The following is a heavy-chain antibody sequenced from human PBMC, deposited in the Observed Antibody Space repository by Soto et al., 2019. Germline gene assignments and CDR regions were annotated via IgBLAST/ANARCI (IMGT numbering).Heavy chain of an antibody. CDR3: ARRVFYGAFDV. CDR1: GFPFDNYD. CDR2: ISRNSDTI. Sequence: EVQLVESGGGLVQPGRSLRLSCAASGFPFDNYDMHWVRQAPGRGLEWVSGISRNSDTIGYADSVKGRFTISRDNAKNSLYLQMNSLRAEDTALYYCARRVFYGAFDVWGQGTMVTVSS. V-gene: IGHV3-9*01. D-gene: IGHD3-9*01. J-gene: IGHJ3*01.